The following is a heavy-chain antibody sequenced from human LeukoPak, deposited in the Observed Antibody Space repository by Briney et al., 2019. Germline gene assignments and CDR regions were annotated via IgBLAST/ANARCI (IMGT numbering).Heavy chain of an antibody. CDR2: IYSSGST. Sequence: SETLSLTCTVSGGSISSYYWSWIRQSAGKGLEWIGRIYSSGSTNYNPSLKSRVTMSVDMSKNQFSLKLSSVTAADTAVYYRARAADLAGNHYLYNFDSWGQGTLVTVSS. D-gene: IGHD3-10*01. V-gene: IGHV4-4*07. CDR1: GGSISSYY. CDR3: ARAADLAGNHYLYNFDS. J-gene: IGHJ4*02.